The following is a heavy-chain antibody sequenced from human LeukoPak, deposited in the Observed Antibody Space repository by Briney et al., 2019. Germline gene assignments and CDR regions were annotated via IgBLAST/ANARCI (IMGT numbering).Heavy chain of an antibody. CDR1: GGSISSGGYS. Sequence: SETLSLTCAVSGGSISSGGYSWSWIRQPPGKGLEWIGYIYHSGSTYYNPSLKSRVTISVDRSKNQFSLKLSPVTAADTAVYYCARVEWELRIFDYWGQGTLVTVSS. CDR2: IYHSGST. V-gene: IGHV4-30-2*01. CDR3: ARVEWELRIFDY. J-gene: IGHJ4*02. D-gene: IGHD1-26*01.